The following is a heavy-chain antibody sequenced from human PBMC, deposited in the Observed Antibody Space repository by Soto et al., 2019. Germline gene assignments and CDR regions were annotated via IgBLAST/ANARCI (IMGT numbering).Heavy chain of an antibody. D-gene: IGHD2-2*01. V-gene: IGHV1-3*01. CDR1: GYTFTNYA. Sequence: QVQLVQSGAEVEKPGASVKVSCKASGYTFTNYAVHWVRQAPGQRLEWMGWINAGNGNTRFSQNLQGRVTITRDTSARPVYKELSSLRSEDTAVYYCARGHLAVVPVASWFYYMDVWGKGTTVTVSS. CDR3: ARGHLAVVPVASWFYYMDV. J-gene: IGHJ6*03. CDR2: INAGNGNT.